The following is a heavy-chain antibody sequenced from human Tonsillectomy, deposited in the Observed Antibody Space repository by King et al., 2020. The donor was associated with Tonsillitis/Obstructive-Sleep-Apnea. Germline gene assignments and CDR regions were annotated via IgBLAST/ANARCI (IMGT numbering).Heavy chain of an antibody. Sequence: VQLVESGGGVVQPGRSLRLSCAASGFTFRSSGMHWVRQAPGKGLEWVALIWYDGTNKYYADSVKGRFTISRDNSRNTLYLQMNSLTAEDTAVYYCASYSDRFDYGGQGTLVTVSS. CDR1: GFTFRSSG. D-gene: IGHD4-17*01. J-gene: IGHJ4*02. CDR3: ASYSDRFDY. V-gene: IGHV3-33*01. CDR2: IWYDGTNK.